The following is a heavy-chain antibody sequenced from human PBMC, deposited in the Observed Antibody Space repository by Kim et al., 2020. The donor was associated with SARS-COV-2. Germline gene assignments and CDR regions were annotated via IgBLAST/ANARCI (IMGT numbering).Heavy chain of an antibody. V-gene: IGHV1-69*01. J-gene: IGHJ5*02. CDR3: ARWSYSSSWYWFDP. Sequence: AQKFQGRVTITADESTSTAYMELSSLRSEDTAVYYCARWSYSSSWYWFDPWGQGTLVTVSS. D-gene: IGHD6-13*01.